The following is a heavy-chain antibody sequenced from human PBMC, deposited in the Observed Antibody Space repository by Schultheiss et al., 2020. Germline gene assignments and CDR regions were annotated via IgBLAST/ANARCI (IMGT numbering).Heavy chain of an antibody. V-gene: IGHV3-66*02. J-gene: IGHJ6*02. CDR1: GFTVSSNY. Sequence: GGSLRLSCAASGFTVSSNYMSWVRQAPGKGLEWVSAIYSGGSTYYADSVKGRFTISRDNSKNTLYLQMNSLRAEDTAVYYCARSRRYCSSTSCPGLGGMDVWGQGTTVTVSS. D-gene: IGHD2-2*01. CDR2: IYSGGST. CDR3: ARSRRYCSSTSCPGLGGMDV.